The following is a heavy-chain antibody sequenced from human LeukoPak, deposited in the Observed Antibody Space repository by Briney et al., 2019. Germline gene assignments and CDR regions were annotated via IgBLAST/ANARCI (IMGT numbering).Heavy chain of an antibody. V-gene: IGHV4-61*02. CDR1: GGSISSGSYY. D-gene: IGHD3-3*01. J-gene: IGHJ4*02. Sequence: SQTLSLTCTVSGGSISSGSYYWSWIRQPAGKGLEWIGRIYTSGSTNYNPSLKSRVTISVDTSKNQFSLKLSSVTAADTAVYYCARGGYDFWSGYGPVDYWGRGTLVTVSS. CDR2: IYTSGST. CDR3: ARGGYDFWSGYGPVDY.